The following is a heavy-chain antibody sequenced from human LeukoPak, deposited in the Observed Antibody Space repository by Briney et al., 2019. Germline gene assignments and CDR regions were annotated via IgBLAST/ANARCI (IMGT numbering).Heavy chain of an antibody. D-gene: IGHD3/OR15-3a*01. CDR3: ASRTWTGPGYYAFDI. Sequence: GGFLRLSCVAPGFTFTNYAVAWVRQAPGKGLEWVSAEGSAGGTYYADSVRGRFTISRDNSGNTLSLQMSSLGVEDTALYYCASRTWTGPGYYAFDIWGQGTMVTVSS. V-gene: IGHV3-23*01. J-gene: IGHJ3*02. CDR2: EGSAGGT. CDR1: GFTFTNYA.